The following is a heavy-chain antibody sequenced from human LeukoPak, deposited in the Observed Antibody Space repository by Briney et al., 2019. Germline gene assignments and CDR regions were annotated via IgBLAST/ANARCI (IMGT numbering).Heavy chain of an antibody. J-gene: IGHJ4*02. CDR3: ARAGGYLLYFDS. D-gene: IGHD5-12*01. CDR2: IYYSGST. Sequence: PSETLSLTCTVSGGSISSGSYYWSWIRQPAGKGLEWIGYIYYSGSTNYNPSLKSRVTISVDTSKNEFSLKLNSVTAADTAVYYCARAGGYLLYFDSWGQGTLATVSS. CDR1: GGSISSGSYY. V-gene: IGHV4-61*10.